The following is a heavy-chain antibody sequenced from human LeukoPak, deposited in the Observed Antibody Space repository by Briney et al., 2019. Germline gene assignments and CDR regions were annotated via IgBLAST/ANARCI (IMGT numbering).Heavy chain of an antibody. J-gene: IGHJ4*02. CDR3: AKDQGKYSSSWTVFDY. Sequence: PGGSLRLSCAASGFTFSSYGMHWVRQAPGKGLEWVAFIRYDGSNKYYADSVKGRFTISIDNSKNTLYLQMNSLRAEDTAVYYCAKDQGKYSSSWTVFDYWGQGTLVTVSS. D-gene: IGHD6-6*01. CDR2: IRYDGSNK. CDR1: GFTFSSYG. V-gene: IGHV3-30*02.